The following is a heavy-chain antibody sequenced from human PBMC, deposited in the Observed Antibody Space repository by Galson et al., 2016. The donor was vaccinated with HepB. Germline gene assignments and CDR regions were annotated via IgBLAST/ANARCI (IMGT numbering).Heavy chain of an antibody. V-gene: IGHV3-30*18. D-gene: IGHD2-2*01. CDR1: GFTFSSYG. J-gene: IGHJ4*02. CDR2: ISYNGGTK. CDR3: AKDGRSYCSSASCHDHFHN. Sequence: SLRLSCAASGFTFSSYGMNWVRQAPGKGLEWVAFISYNGGTKKYADSVKGRFTISRDNSKKTLYLQMNSLRAEDTAVYYCAKDGRSYCSSASCHDHFHNWGQGTLVTVSS.